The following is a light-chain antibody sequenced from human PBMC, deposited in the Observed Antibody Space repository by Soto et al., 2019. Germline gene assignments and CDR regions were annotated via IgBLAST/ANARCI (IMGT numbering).Light chain of an antibody. CDR3: QQYDFLVT. V-gene: IGKV1-33*01. CDR1: QDINNY. CDR2: DAS. Sequence: DIPMTQSPSSLSASVVDRVTITCQARQDINNYLNWYQQKPGKAHELLIYDASNLQTGVPTRFSGSGSGKHFTFTISSLQPEDIATYFCQQYDFLVTFGQGTRLEIQ. J-gene: IGKJ5*01.